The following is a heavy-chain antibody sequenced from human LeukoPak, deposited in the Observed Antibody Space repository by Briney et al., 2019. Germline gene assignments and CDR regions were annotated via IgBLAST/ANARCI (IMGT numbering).Heavy chain of an antibody. CDR3: ARANEYYYDSSGYYGY. CDR2: ISAYNGNT. J-gene: IGHJ4*02. D-gene: IGHD3-22*01. CDR1: GYTFTSYG. Sequence: ASVKVSCKASGYTFTSYGISWVRQAPGQGLEWMGWISAYNGNTNYAQKLQGRVTMTTDTSTSTAYMELRSLRSDDTAVYYCARANEYYYDSSGYYGYWGQGTLVTVSS. V-gene: IGHV1-18*01.